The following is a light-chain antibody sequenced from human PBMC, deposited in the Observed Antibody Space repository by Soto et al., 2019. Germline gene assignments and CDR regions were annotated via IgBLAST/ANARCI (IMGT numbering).Light chain of an antibody. J-gene: IGLJ1*01. V-gene: IGLV2-14*03. CDR1: SSDVGGYNF. Sequence: QSALTQPASVSGSPGQSITISCIGTSSDVGGYNFVSWYQQHPGKAPKLIIYDVANRPSGVSNRFSGSKSGSTASLIISRLQTEDEADYYCVSYTSSTTYVFGTGTQLTVL. CDR3: VSYTSSTTYV. CDR2: DVA.